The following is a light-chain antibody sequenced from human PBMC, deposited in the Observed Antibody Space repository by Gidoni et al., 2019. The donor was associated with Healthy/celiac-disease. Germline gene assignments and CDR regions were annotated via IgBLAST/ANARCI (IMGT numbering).Light chain of an antibody. V-gene: IGKV1-12*01. J-gene: IGKJ4*01. CDR1: QGISSW. CDR2: AAS. CDR3: QQANSFPLT. Sequence: DIQLTQSPSSVSASVGERVTITCRASQGISSWLCWYQQKPGKAPKLLIYAASSFQSGVPSRFSGSGSGTDFTLTISSLQPEDFAAYYCQQANSFPLTFGGXTKVEIK.